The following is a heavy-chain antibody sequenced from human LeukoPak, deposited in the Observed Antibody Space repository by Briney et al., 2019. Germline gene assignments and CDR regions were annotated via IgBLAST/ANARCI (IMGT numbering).Heavy chain of an antibody. CDR1: GGTFSSYA. D-gene: IGHD2-2*01. J-gene: IGHJ4*02. Sequence: SVKVSCKASGGTFSSYAISWVRQAPGQGLEWMGGIIPIFGTANYAQKFQGRVTITADESASTAYMELSSLRSEDTAVYYCARDHCSSTSCDFDYWGQGTLVTVSS. CDR2: IIPIFGTA. CDR3: ARDHCSSTSCDFDY. V-gene: IGHV1-69*01.